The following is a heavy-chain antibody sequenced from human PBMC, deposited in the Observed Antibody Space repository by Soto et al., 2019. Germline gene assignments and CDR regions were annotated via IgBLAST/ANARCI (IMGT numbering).Heavy chain of an antibody. CDR3: AKGVVQATQPRYYFYGMDV. V-gene: IGHV3-9*01. CDR1: GFNFAEYA. CDR2: ISWDGGRI. D-gene: IGHD1-1*01. Sequence: GGSLRLSCAASGFNFAEYAMHWVRQIPGKGLEWVSGISWDGGRIGYADSVKGRFTISRDNAKKSLFLQMNSLRPEDTALYYWAKGVVQATQPRYYFYGMDVWGQGTTVTVSS. J-gene: IGHJ6*02.